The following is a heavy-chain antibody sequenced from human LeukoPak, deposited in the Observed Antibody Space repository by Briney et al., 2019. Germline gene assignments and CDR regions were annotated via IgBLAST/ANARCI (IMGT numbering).Heavy chain of an antibody. J-gene: IGHJ4*02. V-gene: IGHV3-64D*09. Sequence: GGSLRLSCAASGFSFSSFFMHWVRQAPGKGLEYVSAISSNGGSTYYADSVKGRFTISRDNSKNTLYLQMSSLRAEDTAVYYCVKGYCSSISCFGDYWGQGTLVTFSS. D-gene: IGHD2-2*01. CDR3: VKGYCSSISCFGDY. CDR1: GFSFSSFF. CDR2: ISSNGGST.